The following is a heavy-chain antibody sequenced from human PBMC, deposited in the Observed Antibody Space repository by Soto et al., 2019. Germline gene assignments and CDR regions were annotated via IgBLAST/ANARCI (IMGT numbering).Heavy chain of an antibody. CDR1: GGSISSGGYS. D-gene: IGHD3-16*01. CDR3: ATEGGVMAANWFGP. CDR2: IYHSGST. V-gene: IGHV4-30-2*01. J-gene: IGHJ5*02. Sequence: SETLSLTCAVSGGSISSGGYSWSWIRQPPGKGLEWIGYIYHSGSTYYNPSLKSRITISIDTSKNQFSLNMNSMTAADTAVYYCATEGGVMAANWFGPWGQENLLTVSS.